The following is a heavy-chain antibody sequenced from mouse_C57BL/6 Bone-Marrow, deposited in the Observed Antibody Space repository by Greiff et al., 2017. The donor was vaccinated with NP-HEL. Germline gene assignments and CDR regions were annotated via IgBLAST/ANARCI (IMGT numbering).Heavy chain of an antibody. CDR2: IYPRSGNT. CDR1: GYTFTSYG. Sequence: VQLQESGAELARPGASVKLSCKASGYTFTSYGISWVKQRTGQGLEWIGEIYPRSGNTYYNEKFKGKATLTADKSSSTAYMELRSLTSEDSAVYFCARRTVVAKSYYFDYWGQGTTLTVSS. V-gene: IGHV1-81*01. CDR3: ARRTVVAKSYYFDY. D-gene: IGHD1-1*01. J-gene: IGHJ2*01.